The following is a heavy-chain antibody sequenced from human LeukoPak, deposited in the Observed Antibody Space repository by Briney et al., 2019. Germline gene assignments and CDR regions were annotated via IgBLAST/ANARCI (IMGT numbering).Heavy chain of an antibody. CDR1: GYIFSDYY. CDR2: INPKSGAA. D-gene: IGHD6-13*01. V-gene: IGHV1-2*02. Sequence: ASVKVSCKASGYIFSDYYMHWVRQAPGQGLEWLGWINPKSGAADYAQQFRGRVAMTRDTSINTDYMEMKRVTSDDTAVYYCARGAEAETSPLDFWGQGTLVIVS. J-gene: IGHJ4*02. CDR3: ARGAEAETSPLDF.